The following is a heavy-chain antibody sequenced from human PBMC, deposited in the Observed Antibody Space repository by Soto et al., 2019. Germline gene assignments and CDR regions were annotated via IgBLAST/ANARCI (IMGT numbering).Heavy chain of an antibody. CDR2: INPNSGGT. Sequence: ASVKVSCKASGYTFAGYYMHWVRQAPGQGLEWMGWINPNSGGTNYAQKFQGRVTMTRDTSISTAYMELSRLRSDDTAVYYCARRVPAAIVYYYYGMDVWGQGTTVTVSS. V-gene: IGHV1-2*02. CDR3: ARRVPAAIVYYYYGMDV. D-gene: IGHD2-2*02. CDR1: GYTFAGYY. J-gene: IGHJ6*02.